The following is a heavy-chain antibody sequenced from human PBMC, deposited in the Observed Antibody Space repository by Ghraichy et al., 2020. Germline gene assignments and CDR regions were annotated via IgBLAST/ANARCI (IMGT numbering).Heavy chain of an antibody. Sequence: GGSLRLSCAASGFTFSTYSMNWVRQAPGKGLEWVSSISSTSSYIYYADSVKGRFTISRDNAKNSLYLQMNSLRAEDTAVYYCARARVPAAIAVHYYMDVWGKGTTVTVSS. CDR1: GFTFSTYS. CDR3: ARARVPAAIAVHYYMDV. CDR2: ISSTSSYI. D-gene: IGHD2-2*02. V-gene: IGHV3-21*01. J-gene: IGHJ6*03.